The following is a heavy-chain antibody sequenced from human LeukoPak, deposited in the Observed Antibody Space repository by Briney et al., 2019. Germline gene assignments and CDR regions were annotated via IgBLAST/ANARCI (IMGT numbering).Heavy chain of an antibody. CDR1: GGSMSISNYY. V-gene: IGHV4-39*07. CDR3: ARDRPRVPVEMPMGWFDP. Sequence: SETLSLTCTVSGGSMSISNYYWAWIRQPPGKGLEWLGSIYYTGTTYYNPSLNNRVTISVDTSKNQFSLRLSSVTAADTAVYYCARDRPRVPVEMPMGWFDPWGQGTLVTVSS. CDR2: IYYTGTT. J-gene: IGHJ5*02. D-gene: IGHD5-24*01.